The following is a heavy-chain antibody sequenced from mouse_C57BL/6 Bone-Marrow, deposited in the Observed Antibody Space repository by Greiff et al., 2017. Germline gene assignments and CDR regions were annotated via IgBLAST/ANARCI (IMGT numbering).Heavy chain of an antibody. CDR2: IDPSDSYT. V-gene: IGHV1-69*01. J-gene: IGHJ2*01. CDR1: GYTFTSYW. D-gene: IGHD4-1*01. CDR3: ASDSGTTRFDY. Sequence: QVQLQQPGAELVMPGASVKLSCKASGYTFTSYWMHWVKQRPGQGLEWIGEIDPSDSYTNYNQKFKGKSTLTVDKSSRTAYMQLSSLTSEDSAVYYCASDSGTTRFDYWGQGTTLTVSS.